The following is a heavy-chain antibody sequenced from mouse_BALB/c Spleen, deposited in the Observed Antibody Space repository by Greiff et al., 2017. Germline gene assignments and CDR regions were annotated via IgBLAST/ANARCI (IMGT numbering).Heavy chain of an antibody. D-gene: IGHD1-1*01. J-gene: IGHJ2*01. CDR3: ARRLYGSSYGFDY. CDR1: GFTFSSFG. V-gene: IGHV5-17*02. Sequence: QLVESGGGLVQPGGSRKLSCAASGFTFSSFGMHWVRQAPEKGLEWVAYISSGSSTIYYADTVKGRFTISRDNPKNTLFLQMTSLRSEDTAMYYCARRLYGSSYGFDYWGQGTTLTVSS. CDR2: ISSGSSTI.